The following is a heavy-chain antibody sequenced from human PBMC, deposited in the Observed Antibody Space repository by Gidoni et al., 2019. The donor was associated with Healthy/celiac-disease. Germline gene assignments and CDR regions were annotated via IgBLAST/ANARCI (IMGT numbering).Heavy chain of an antibody. J-gene: IGHJ4*02. CDR3: ARHESPFWSGDFDY. CDR2: IYPGNSDG. CDR1: GSTFPSYC. D-gene: IGHD3-3*01. V-gene: IGHV5-51*01. Sequence: EVQLVQSGAEVKKPGESLKISCKGSGSTFPSYCIGWVRQMPGKGLEWMEIIYPGNSDGRYRPSFQGQVASSTDKTVSTTDLQWSRLKTSDTAMYDCARHESPFWSGDFDYWGQGTLVTVSS.